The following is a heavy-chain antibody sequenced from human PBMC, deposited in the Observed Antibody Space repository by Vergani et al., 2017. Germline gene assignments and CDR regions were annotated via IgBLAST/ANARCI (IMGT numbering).Heavy chain of an antibody. CDR3: ARAERQRGYYYDSSGYYAQGYGMDV. D-gene: IGHD3-22*01. CDR1: GGSISSGDYY. V-gene: IGHV4-30-4*08. CDR2: IYYSGST. Sequence: QVQLQESCPGLVKPSQTLSLTCTVSGGSISSGDYYWSWIRQPPGKGLEWIEYIYYSGSTYDNPSLKRRVNISVDTSKNQVSLKLRSVTAADTAVYYCARAERQRGYYYDSSGYYAQGYGMDVWGQGTTVTVSS. J-gene: IGHJ6*02.